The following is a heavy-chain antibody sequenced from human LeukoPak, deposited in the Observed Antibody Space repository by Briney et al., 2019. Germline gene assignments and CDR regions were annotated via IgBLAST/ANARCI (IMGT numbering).Heavy chain of an antibody. J-gene: IGHJ4*02. CDR2: IYSGGST. D-gene: IGHD1-26*01. CDR3: ARALSYPYYFDY. Sequence: GSLRLSCAASGFTVSSNYMSWVRQAPGKGLEWVSVIYSGGSTYYADSVKGRFTISRDNSKNTLYLQMNSLRAEDTAVYYCARALSYPYYFDYWGQGTLVTVSS. V-gene: IGHV3-53*01. CDR1: GFTVSSNY.